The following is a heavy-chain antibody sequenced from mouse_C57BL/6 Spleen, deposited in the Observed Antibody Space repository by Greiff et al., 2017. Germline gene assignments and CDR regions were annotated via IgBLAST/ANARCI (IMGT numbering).Heavy chain of an antibody. Sequence: EVQLQQSGPELVKPGASVKISCKASGYTFTDYYMNWVKQSHGKSLEWIGDINPNNGGTSYNQKFKGKATLTVDKSTSTAYMELRSLTSEDSAVYYCAIYSKGNYFAMDYWGQGTSGTVSS. J-gene: IGHJ4*01. V-gene: IGHV1-26*01. CDR2: INPNNGGT. CDR3: AIYSKGNYFAMDY. D-gene: IGHD2-12*01. CDR1: GYTFTDYY.